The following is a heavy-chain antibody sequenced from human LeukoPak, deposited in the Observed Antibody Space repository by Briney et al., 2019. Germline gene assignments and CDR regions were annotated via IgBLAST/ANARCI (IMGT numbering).Heavy chain of an antibody. V-gene: IGHV1-8*02. CDR3: ARGYCSSTSCLNYYYGVDV. Sequence: GASVKVSCKASGGTFSSYAINWVRQATGQGLEWMGWMNPNSGNTGYAQKFQGRVTMTRNTSISTAYMELSSLRSEDTAVYYCARGYCSSTSCLNYYYGVDVWGQGTTVTVSS. D-gene: IGHD2-2*01. CDR2: MNPNSGNT. CDR1: GGTFSSYA. J-gene: IGHJ6*02.